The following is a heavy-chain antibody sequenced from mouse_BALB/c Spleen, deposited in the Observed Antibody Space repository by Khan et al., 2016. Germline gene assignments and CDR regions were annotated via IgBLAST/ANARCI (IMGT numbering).Heavy chain of an antibody. CDR2: IDPANGNT. Sequence: VQLKESGAELVKPGASVKLSCTASGFNIKDTYMHWVKQRPEQGLEWIGRIDPANGNTKYDPKFQGKATITADTSSNTAYLQLSSLTSEDTAVYYCVTMIMPYWGQGTLVTVSA. D-gene: IGHD2-4*01. J-gene: IGHJ3*01. CDR1: GFNIKDTY. V-gene: IGHV14-3*02. CDR3: VTMIMPY.